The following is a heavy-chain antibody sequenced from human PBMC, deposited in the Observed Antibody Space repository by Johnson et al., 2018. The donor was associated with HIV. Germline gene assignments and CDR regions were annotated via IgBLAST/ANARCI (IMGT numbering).Heavy chain of an antibody. J-gene: IGHJ3*02. CDR1: GFSFSDFS. CDR3: ARESLTTSDAFDM. CDR2: ISNDGSNK. Sequence: QVQLVESGGGVVQPGRSLRLSCAASGFSFSDFSMHWVRQAPGTGLAWVAVISNDGSNKLYADSVKGRFTISRDIFKNTLYLQMNSLRAEDTAVYYCARESLTTSDAFDMWGQGTMVTVSS. V-gene: IGHV3-30*01. D-gene: IGHD1-1*01.